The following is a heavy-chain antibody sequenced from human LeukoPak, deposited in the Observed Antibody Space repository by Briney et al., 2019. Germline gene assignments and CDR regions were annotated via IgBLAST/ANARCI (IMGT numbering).Heavy chain of an antibody. CDR2: ISYDGSNK. D-gene: IGHD2-15*01. CDR1: GFTFSSYA. Sequence: GGSLRLSCAASGFTFSSYAMHWVRQAPGKGLEWVAVISYDGSNKYYADSVKGRFTISRDNSKNTLYLQMNSLRAEDTAVYYCARDPCGGSCAPDGNDYYYYGVDVWGQGTTVTVSS. CDR3: ARDPCGGSCAPDGNDYYYYGVDV. V-gene: IGHV3-30-3*01. J-gene: IGHJ6*02.